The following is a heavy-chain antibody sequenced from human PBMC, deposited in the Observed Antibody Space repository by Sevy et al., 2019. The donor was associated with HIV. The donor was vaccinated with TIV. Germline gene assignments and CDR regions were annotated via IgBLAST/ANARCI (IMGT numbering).Heavy chain of an antibody. CDR1: GFTFSDYG. V-gene: IGHV3-33*01. CDR3: ARDVRGEGIRPGDLDY. CDR2: IWNDGSNK. Sequence: GGYLSLSCAASGFTFSDYGMQWVRQAPGKGLEWVEVIWNDGSNKYYADSVKGRFTTSRDNSTNTLYLQMNSLRAEDTAVYYCARDVRGEGIRPGDLDYWGQGTLVTVSS. D-gene: IGHD3-10*02. J-gene: IGHJ4*02.